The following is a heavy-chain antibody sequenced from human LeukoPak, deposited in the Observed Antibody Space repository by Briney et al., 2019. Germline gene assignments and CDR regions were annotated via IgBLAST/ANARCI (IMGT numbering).Heavy chain of an antibody. Sequence: PGGSLRLSCAASGFTFSSYWMSWVRQAPGKGLEWVANIKKDGSENYYVDSVKGRFTISRDNSKNTLYLQMNSLRAEDTAVYYCAKEIWPTVTTPGWTYFDYWGQGALVTVSS. V-gene: IGHV3-7*01. D-gene: IGHD4-17*01. CDR1: GFTFSSYW. J-gene: IGHJ4*02. CDR3: AKEIWPTVTTPGWTYFDY. CDR2: IKKDGSEN.